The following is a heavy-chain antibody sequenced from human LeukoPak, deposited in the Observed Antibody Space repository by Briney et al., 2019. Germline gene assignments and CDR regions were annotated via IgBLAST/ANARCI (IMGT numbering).Heavy chain of an antibody. CDR3: ARTTYYYDSSGIDAFDI. CDR2: SNHSGST. Sequence: SETLSLTCAVYGGSFSGYYRSWIRQPPGKGLEWIGESNHSGSTNYNPSPKSRVTISVDTSKNQFSLKLSSVAAADTAVYYCARTTYYYDSSGIDAFDIWGQGTMVTVSS. D-gene: IGHD3-22*01. J-gene: IGHJ3*02. CDR1: GGSFSGYY. V-gene: IGHV4-34*01.